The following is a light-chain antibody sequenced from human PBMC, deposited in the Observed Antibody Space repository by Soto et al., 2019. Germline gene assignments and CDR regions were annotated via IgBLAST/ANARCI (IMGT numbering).Light chain of an antibody. Sequence: EIVLTQSPGILSLSPGEIATLACRASQSVSSSYLAWYQQKPGQAPRLLIYGASSRATGIPDRFSGSGSGTDFTLTISRLEPEDFAVYYCQQYGSSPYTFGQGTKLELK. CDR2: GAS. CDR1: QSVSSSY. J-gene: IGKJ2*01. V-gene: IGKV3-20*01. CDR3: QQYGSSPYT.